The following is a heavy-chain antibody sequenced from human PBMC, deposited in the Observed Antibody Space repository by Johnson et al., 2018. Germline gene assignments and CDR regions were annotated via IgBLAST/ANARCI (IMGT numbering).Heavy chain of an antibody. CDR2: ISSSSRTL. J-gene: IGHJ6*02. V-gene: IGHV3-48*04. CDR1: GFTFRSHS. Sequence: VQLVQSGGSVAQPGRSLILSCAASGFTFRSHSMNWVRQASGMGLEWVTYISSSSRTLYYAASVKGRFTVSRETYTNSLVLQLNSLRAEATALYYCANDKGAHIRAAPGFPPYYRDYYGMDVWGQGTTVTVSS. CDR3: ANDKGAHIRAAPGFPPYYRDYYGMDV. D-gene: IGHD6-13*01.